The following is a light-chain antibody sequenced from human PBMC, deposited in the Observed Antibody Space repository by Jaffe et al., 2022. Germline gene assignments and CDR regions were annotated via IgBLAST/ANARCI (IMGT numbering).Light chain of an antibody. CDR1: SSDVGGYND. CDR2: EVN. J-gene: IGLJ2*01. CDR3: SSYGGSNNLL. V-gene: IGLV2-8*01. Sequence: QSALTQPPSASGSPGQSVTISCTGTSSDVGGYNDVSWYQQYPGKAPKLMIYEVNKRPSGVPDRFSGSKSGNTASLTVSGLQAEDEADYYCSSYGGSNNLLFGGGTKLTVL.